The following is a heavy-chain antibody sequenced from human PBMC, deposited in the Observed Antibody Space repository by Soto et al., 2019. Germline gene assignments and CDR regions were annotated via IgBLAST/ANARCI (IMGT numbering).Heavy chain of an antibody. V-gene: IGHV3-7*01. CDR3: ARGARI. CDR1: RFTFSGYW. J-gene: IGHJ3*02. Sequence: EVQLVESGGDLVQPGGSLRLSCADSRFTFSGYWMYWVRQAPGMGLEWVANIKEDGSEKNYVDSVRGRFTISRDNAKNSLYLQMNSLRAEDTAVYYRARGARIWGQGTMVTVSS. CDR2: IKEDGSEK.